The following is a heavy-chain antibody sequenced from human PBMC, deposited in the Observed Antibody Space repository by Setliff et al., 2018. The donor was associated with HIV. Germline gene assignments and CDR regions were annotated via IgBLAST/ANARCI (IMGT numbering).Heavy chain of an antibody. CDR1: GGSIRSSSSY. V-gene: IGHV4-39*07. J-gene: IGHJ6*03. CDR3: AKNKWLPRNSYYYYMDV. CDR2: IYHSGST. Sequence: SETLSLTCTVSGGSIRSSSSYWGWIRQPPGKGLEWIGIIYHSGSTNYNPSLKSRVTISVDTSKNQFSLKLSSVTAADTALYYCAKNKWLPRNSYYYYMDVWGKGTTVTVSS. D-gene: IGHD6-19*01.